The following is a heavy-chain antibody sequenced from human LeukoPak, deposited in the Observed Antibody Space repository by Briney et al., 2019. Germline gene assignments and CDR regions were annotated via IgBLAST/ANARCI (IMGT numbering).Heavy chain of an antibody. CDR2: IYPGDSDA. J-gene: IGHJ3*02. CDR3: ARPMVRGVIGPRDAFDI. V-gene: IGHV5-51*01. CDR1: GYNFANYW. D-gene: IGHD3-10*01. Sequence: GESLKISCKGSGYNFANYWIAWERQMPGKGLEWMGIIYPGDSDARYSPSFQGQVTISADKSISTAYLQWSSLKASDTAMYYCARPMVRGVIGPRDAFDIWGQGTMVTVSS.